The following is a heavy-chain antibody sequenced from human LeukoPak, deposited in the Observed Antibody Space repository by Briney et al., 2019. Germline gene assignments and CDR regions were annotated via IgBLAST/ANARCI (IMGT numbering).Heavy chain of an antibody. CDR1: GYTFTGYY. J-gene: IGHJ4*02. CDR2: INPNSGGT. CDR3: VRGRLLEWLTLFDY. V-gene: IGHV1-2*02. D-gene: IGHD3-3*01. Sequence: ASVKVSCKASGYTFTGYYMHWVRQAPGQGLEWMGWINPNSGGTNYAQKFQGRVTMTRDTSISTAYMELSRLRSDDTAVYYCVRGRLLEWLTLFDYWGQGTLVTVSS.